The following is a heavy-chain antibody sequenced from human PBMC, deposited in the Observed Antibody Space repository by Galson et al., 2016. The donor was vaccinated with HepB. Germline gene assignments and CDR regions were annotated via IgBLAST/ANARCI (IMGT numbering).Heavy chain of an antibody. CDR1: GFTSSPYG. D-gene: IGHD3-16*01. V-gene: IGHV3-23*01. J-gene: IGHJ4*02. CDR2: FTGSGSGGRT. Sequence: SLRPSCAASGFTSSPYGLSWVRQAPRQGLEWVSAFTGSGSGGRTFYADSVKGRFTISRDNSRNTLSLQMNRLGAEDTATYYCARHIGGFDYWGQGTPVTVSS. CDR3: ARHIGGFDY.